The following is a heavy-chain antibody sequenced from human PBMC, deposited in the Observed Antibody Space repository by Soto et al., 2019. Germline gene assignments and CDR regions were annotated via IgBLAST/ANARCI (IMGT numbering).Heavy chain of an antibody. CDR1: GGSISSYY. V-gene: IGHV4-59*08. Sequence: PSETLSLTCTVSGGSISSYYWSWIRQPPGKGLEWIGYIYYSGSTNYNPSLKSRVTISVDTSKNQFSLKLSSVTAADTAVYYCARWAAAGTFDYWGQGTLVTVSS. J-gene: IGHJ4*02. CDR2: IYYSGST. CDR3: ARWAAAGTFDY. D-gene: IGHD6-13*01.